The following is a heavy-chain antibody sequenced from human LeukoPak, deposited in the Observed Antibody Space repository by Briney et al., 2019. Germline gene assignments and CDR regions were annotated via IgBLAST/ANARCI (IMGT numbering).Heavy chain of an antibody. CDR3: AKDGYGGNSGGYYFDY. Sequence: PGRSLRLSCAASGFTFDDYAMHWVRHAPGKGLEWVSGISWNSGSIGYADSVKGRFTISRDNAKNSLYLQMNSLRAEDTALYYCAKDGYGGNSGGYYFDYWGQGTLVTVSS. CDR1: GFTFDDYA. CDR2: ISWNSGSI. D-gene: IGHD4-23*01. V-gene: IGHV3-9*01. J-gene: IGHJ4*02.